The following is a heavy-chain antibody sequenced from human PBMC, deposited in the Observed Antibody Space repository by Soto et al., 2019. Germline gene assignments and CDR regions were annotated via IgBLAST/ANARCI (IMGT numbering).Heavy chain of an antibody. CDR3: AREVYSSSFPPYYYYYGMDV. V-gene: IGHV3-11*01. Sequence: QVQLVESGGGLVKPGGSLRLSCAASGFTFSDYYMSWIRQAPGKGLEWVSYISSSGSTIYYADSVKGRFTISRDNAKNSLYLQMNSLRAEDTAVYYCAREVYSSSFPPYYYYYGMDVWGQGTTVTVSS. CDR2: ISSSGSTI. J-gene: IGHJ6*02. D-gene: IGHD6-6*01. CDR1: GFTFSDYY.